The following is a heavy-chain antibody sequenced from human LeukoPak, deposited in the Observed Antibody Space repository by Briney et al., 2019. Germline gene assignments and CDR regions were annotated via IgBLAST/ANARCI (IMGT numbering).Heavy chain of an antibody. D-gene: IGHD1-26*01. J-gene: IGHJ4*02. CDR2: ISAYNGNT. CDR3: ARTARGIVGATTADY. Sequence: ASVKASCKASGYTFTSYGISWVRQAPGQGLEWMGWISAYNGNTNYAQKLQGRVTMTTDTSTSTAYMELRSLRSDDTAVYYCARTARGIVGATTADYWGQGTLVTVSS. V-gene: IGHV1-18*01. CDR1: GYTFTSYG.